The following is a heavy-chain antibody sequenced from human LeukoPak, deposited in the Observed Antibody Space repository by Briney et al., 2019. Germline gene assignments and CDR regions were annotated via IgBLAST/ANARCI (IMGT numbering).Heavy chain of an antibody. CDR2: IGSSGHTI. J-gene: IGHJ4*02. V-gene: IGHV3-11*01. CDR3: TRSGGAHGVDY. D-gene: IGHD2-8*01. Sequence: GGSLRLSCAASGFIFSDYYMTWIRQAPGKGLEWVSYIGSSGHTIYYADSVKGRFTISRDNARNSLYLQMNSLRVEDTAVFYCTRSGGAHGVDYWGQGTLVTVSS. CDR1: GFIFSDYY.